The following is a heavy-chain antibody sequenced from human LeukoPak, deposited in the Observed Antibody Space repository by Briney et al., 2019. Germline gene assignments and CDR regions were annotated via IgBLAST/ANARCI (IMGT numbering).Heavy chain of an antibody. CDR2: INHSGST. D-gene: IGHD3-22*01. Sequence: SETLSLTCAVYGGSFSGYYWSWIRQPPGKGLEWIGEINHSGSTNYNPSLKSRVTISVDTSKNQFSLKLSSVTAADTAVYYCARVAPRLYYYDSSGYPYYFDYWGQGTLVTVSS. CDR1: GGSFSGYY. J-gene: IGHJ4*02. V-gene: IGHV4-34*01. CDR3: ARVAPRLYYYDSSGYPYYFDY.